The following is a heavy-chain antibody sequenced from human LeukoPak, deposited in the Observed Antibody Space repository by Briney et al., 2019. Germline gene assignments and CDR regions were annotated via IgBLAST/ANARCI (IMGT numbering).Heavy chain of an antibody. V-gene: IGHV1-2*02. CDR2: INPNSGGT. D-gene: IGHD3-22*01. J-gene: IGHJ5*02. CDR3: ARAAAYYYDSSGSNWFDP. CDR1: GYTFTRYY. Sequence: ASVKVFCKASGYTFTRYYMHWVRHAPGQGREGRGEINPNSGGTNYAQKFQGRVTVTRDTSISTAYMELSRLRSDDTAVYYCARAAAYYYDSSGSNWFDPWGQGTLVTVSS.